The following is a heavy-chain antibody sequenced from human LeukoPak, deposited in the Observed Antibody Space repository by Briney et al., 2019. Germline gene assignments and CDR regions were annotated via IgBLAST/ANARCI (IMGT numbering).Heavy chain of an antibody. J-gene: IGHJ4*02. Sequence: PSETLSLTCDVYGGSFSGYSWSWIRQPPGKGLEWIGEINHSGITKYNTSLKSRVTISVDTSKNQFSLKLSSVTAADTAVYYCAALTEGRGYYPSFDYWGQGTLVTVSS. CDR1: GGSFSGYS. D-gene: IGHD3-22*01. CDR2: INHSGIT. V-gene: IGHV4-34*01. CDR3: AALTEGRGYYPSFDY.